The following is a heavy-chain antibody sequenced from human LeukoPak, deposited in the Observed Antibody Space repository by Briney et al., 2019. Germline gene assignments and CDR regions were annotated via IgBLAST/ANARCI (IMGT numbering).Heavy chain of an antibody. J-gene: IGHJ3*02. D-gene: IGHD3-10*01. Sequence: GGSVRLSCAASGFTFSSYAMSWVRQAPGKGLECVSAISASGGSTYYADSVKGRFTISRDNSKNTLYLQMNSLRAEDTAVYYCAKDRVLWFGELPDAFDIWGQGTMVTVSS. V-gene: IGHV3-23*01. CDR1: GFTFSSYA. CDR2: ISASGGST. CDR3: AKDRVLWFGELPDAFDI.